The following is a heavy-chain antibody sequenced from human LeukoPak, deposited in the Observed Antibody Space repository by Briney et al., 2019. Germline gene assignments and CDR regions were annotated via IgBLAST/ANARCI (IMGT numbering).Heavy chain of an antibody. J-gene: IGHJ4*02. CDR3: ARGRRHCTNGVCQTYYFDY. V-gene: IGHV3-20*04. Sequence: GGSLRLSCAASGYTFDDYGMSWVRQAPGKGLEWVSGINWNGGSTGYADSVKGRFTISRDNAKNSLYLQMNSLRAEDTALYYCARGRRHCTNGVCQTYYFDYWGQGTLVTVSS. CDR2: INWNGGST. D-gene: IGHD2-8*01. CDR1: GYTFDDYG.